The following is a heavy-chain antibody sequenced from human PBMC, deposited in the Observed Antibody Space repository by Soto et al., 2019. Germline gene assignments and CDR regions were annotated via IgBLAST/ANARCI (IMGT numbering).Heavy chain of an antibody. Sequence: SETLSLTCAVSGGSISSSNWWSWVRQPPGKGLEWIGEIYHSGSTNYNPSLKSRFTISVDKSKNQFSLKLSSVTAADTAVYYCARLTMVDDAFDIWGQGTMVTVSS. V-gene: IGHV4-4*02. CDR2: IYHSGST. CDR1: GGSISSSNW. J-gene: IGHJ3*02. CDR3: ARLTMVDDAFDI. D-gene: IGHD4-17*01.